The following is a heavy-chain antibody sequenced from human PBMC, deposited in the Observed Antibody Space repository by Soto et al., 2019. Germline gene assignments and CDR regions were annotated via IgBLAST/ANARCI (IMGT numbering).Heavy chain of an antibody. V-gene: IGHV3-48*02. CDR1: GFTFSNYN. CDR2: ISRSSTTI. CDR3: AKDGGSFYYDGMDV. D-gene: IGHD2-15*01. Sequence: EVQLVESGGGLVQPGGSLRLSCAASGFTFSNYNMNWVRQAPGKGLEWIADISRSSTTINYADSAKGRFTISRDNAKNSLYLQMNSLRDEDTAVYYCAKDGGSFYYDGMDVWGQGTTVTVSS. J-gene: IGHJ6*02.